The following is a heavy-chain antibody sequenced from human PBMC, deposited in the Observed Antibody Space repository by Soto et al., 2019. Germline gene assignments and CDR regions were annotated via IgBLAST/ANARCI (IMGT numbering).Heavy chain of an antibody. D-gene: IGHD3-22*01. Sequence: GVSLRLSCAASGFTVSSNYMSWVRQAPGKGLEWVSVIYSGGSTYYADSVKGRFTISRDNSKNTLYLQMNSLRAEDTAVYYCARNYYDSGGGFDYWGQRTLVTVSS. CDR2: IYSGGST. CDR1: GFTVSSNY. J-gene: IGHJ4*02. V-gene: IGHV3-53*01. CDR3: ARNYYDSGGGFDY.